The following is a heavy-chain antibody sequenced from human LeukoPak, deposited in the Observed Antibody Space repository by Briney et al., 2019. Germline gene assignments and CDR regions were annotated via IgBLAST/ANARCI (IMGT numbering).Heavy chain of an antibody. J-gene: IGHJ6*02. Sequence: GGTLRLSCAASGFTFSSSWMHWVRQAPGQGLEWVSRINHDGSTTNYVDPAKGRSTIARDNSKNTLYLQMNGLRAEDTAVYYCAGTGYSSGWYGNYYYYGMDVWGRGTTVTVSS. V-gene: IGHV3-74*01. D-gene: IGHD6-19*01. CDR3: AGTGYSSGWYGNYYYYGMDV. CDR1: GFTFSSSW. CDR2: INHDGSTT.